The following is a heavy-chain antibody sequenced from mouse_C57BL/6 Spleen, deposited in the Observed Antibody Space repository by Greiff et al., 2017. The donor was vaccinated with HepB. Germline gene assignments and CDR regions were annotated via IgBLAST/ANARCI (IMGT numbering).Heavy chain of an antibody. J-gene: IGHJ3*01. D-gene: IGHD2-3*01. CDR2: ISDGGSYT. CDR3: ARDQGGYYEAWFAY. Sequence: EVKLVESGGGLVKPGGSLKLSCAASGFTFSSYAMSWVRQTPEKRLEWVATISDGGSYTYYPDNVKGRFTISRDNAKNNLYLQMSHLKSEDTAMYYCARDQGGYYEAWFAYWGQGTLVTVSA. CDR1: GFTFSSYA. V-gene: IGHV5-4*01.